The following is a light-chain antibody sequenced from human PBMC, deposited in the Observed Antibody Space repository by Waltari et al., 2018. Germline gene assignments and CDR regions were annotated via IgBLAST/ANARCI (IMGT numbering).Light chain of an antibody. CDR2: EAS. Sequence: AVQMTQSPSSLSASVGDRVTITCRASQDIINDLGWFQLKPGKAPKLLIYEASILPSGVPSRFSGSGSGTYFTLTISSLEPDDSATYYCQQDYSYPHTFGQGTKLEI. J-gene: IGKJ2*01. V-gene: IGKV1-6*01. CDR3: QQDYSYPHT. CDR1: QDIIND.